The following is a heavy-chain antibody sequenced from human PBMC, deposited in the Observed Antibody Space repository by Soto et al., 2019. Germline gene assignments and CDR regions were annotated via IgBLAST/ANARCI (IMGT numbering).Heavy chain of an antibody. Sequence: LRLSCEASGFTFRSYGMTWVRQAPGKGLEWVAYISSGSGDIFYADSVTGRFTISRDNTRNSVFLHMDRLRDADSALYYCAKRAPFGVFEGRAFDVWGQGTMVTV. CDR2: ISSGSGDI. D-gene: IGHD3-3*01. CDR3: AKRAPFGVFEGRAFDV. V-gene: IGHV3-21*05. CDR1: GFTFRSYG. J-gene: IGHJ3*01.